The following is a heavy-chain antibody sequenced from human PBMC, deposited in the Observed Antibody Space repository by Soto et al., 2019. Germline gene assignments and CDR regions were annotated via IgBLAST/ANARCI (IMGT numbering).Heavy chain of an antibody. D-gene: IGHD3-9*01. CDR2: IYWDDDK. CDR3: AHAYYDILTGHWFDP. J-gene: IGHJ5*02. CDR1: GVSLSTSGVG. V-gene: IGHV2-5*02. Sequence: QITLKESGPTLVKPTQTLTLTCTFSGVSLSTSGVGVGWIRQPPGKALEWLAIIYWDDDKRYSPSLKSRLTNTKDTYKNQVVLTMTNMDPVDTATYYYAHAYYDILTGHWFDPWGQGTLVTVSS.